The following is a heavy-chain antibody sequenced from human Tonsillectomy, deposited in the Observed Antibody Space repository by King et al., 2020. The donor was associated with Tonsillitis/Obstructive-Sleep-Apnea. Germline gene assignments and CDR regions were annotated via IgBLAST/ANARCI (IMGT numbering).Heavy chain of an antibody. CDR2: IYWDDDN. Sequence: HITLQESGPTPVKPTQTLTLTCTFSEFSLTTSRVGVGWIRQPPGRALEWLALIYWDDDNYYSPSLKSRLSITKDTSKNQVVLTMTNMDPVDTATYFCAHTEWQPPGYFDYWGQGTLVTVSS. J-gene: IGHJ4*02. CDR3: AHTEWQPPGYFDY. V-gene: IGHV2-5*02. D-gene: IGHD3-3*01. CDR1: EFSLTTSRVG.